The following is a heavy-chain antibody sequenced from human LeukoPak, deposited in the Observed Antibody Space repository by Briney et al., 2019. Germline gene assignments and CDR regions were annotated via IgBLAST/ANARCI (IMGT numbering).Heavy chain of an antibody. Sequence: GGSLRLSCAAYGFTFNNAWMRWVRQAPGKGLEWVGRIKGKTNGETTDYAAPVKGRFTISRDDSKKMLYLQMNSLKTEDTAVYYCTQDDAGYYDFTWFDPWGQGTLVTVSS. D-gene: IGHD3-3*01. CDR3: TQDDAGYYDFTWFDP. J-gene: IGHJ5*02. CDR1: GFTFNNAW. V-gene: IGHV3-15*01. CDR2: IKGKTNGETT.